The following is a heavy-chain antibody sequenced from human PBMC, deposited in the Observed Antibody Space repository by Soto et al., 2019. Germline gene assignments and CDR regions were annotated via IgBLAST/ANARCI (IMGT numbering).Heavy chain of an antibody. V-gene: IGHV3-33*01. D-gene: IGHD4-4*01. CDR3: ARDQWCSNYGSDYFDY. CDR2: IWYDGSNK. CDR1: GFTFSSYG. J-gene: IGHJ4*02. Sequence: QVQLVESGGGVVQPGRSLRLSCAASGFTFSSYGMHWVRQAPGKGLEWVAVIWYDGSNKYYADSVKGRFTISRDNSKNTLYLQMNSLRAEDTAVYYCARDQWCSNYGSDYFDYWGQGTLVTVSS.